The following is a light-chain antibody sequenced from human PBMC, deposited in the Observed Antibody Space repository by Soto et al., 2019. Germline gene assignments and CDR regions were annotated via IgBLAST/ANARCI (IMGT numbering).Light chain of an antibody. J-gene: IGKJ1*01. CDR3: QQYGSLPRT. V-gene: IGKV3-20*01. Sequence: EIVLTQSPGTLSLSPGERATLSCRASQSVSSSYLAWYQQKPGQAPRLLIYGASSRATGIPARFSGSGSGTDFTLTLSSLQTEDFAVYYCQQYGSLPRTFGQGTKVDIK. CDR1: QSVSSSY. CDR2: GAS.